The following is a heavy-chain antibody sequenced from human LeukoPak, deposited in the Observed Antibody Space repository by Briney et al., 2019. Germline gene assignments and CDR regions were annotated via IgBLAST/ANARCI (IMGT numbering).Heavy chain of an antibody. D-gene: IGHD6-6*01. V-gene: IGHV1-8*01. CDR1: GYTFTSYD. Sequence: ASVKVSCKASGYTFTSYDINWVRQATGQGLEWMGWMNPNSGNTGYAQKFQGRVTMTRNTSTSTVYMELSSLRSEDTAVYYCARDRRQLVRAGFDYWGQGTLVTVSS. J-gene: IGHJ4*02. CDR2: MNPNSGNT. CDR3: ARDRRQLVRAGFDY.